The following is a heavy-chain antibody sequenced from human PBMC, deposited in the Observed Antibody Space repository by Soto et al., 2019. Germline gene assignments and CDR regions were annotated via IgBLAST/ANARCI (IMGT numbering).Heavy chain of an antibody. D-gene: IGHD3-16*01. V-gene: IGHV3-74*01. Sequence: EVQLVESGGGLVQPGGSLRLSCAASGFTFSSYWMHWVRQAPGKGLVWVSRINSDGSSTSYADSVKGRFTISRDNATNTLYLQMNSLRAEDTAVYYCARGSMITFGGVRPWGQGTLVTVSS. J-gene: IGHJ5*02. CDR3: ARGSMITFGGVRP. CDR2: INSDGSST. CDR1: GFTFSSYW.